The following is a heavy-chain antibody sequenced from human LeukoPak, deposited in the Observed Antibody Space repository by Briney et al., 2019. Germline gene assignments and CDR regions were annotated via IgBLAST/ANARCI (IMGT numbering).Heavy chain of an antibody. J-gene: IGHJ5*02. Sequence: SETLSLTCTVSGDSITNYYWSWIRQPPGKGLEWIGYISYTGSTNYNPSLKSRVTISVDMSKNQFSLKLSSVTAADTAVYYCARYSSGWYDWFDPWGQGTLVTVSS. CDR1: GDSITNYY. D-gene: IGHD6-19*01. CDR2: ISYTGST. CDR3: ARYSSGWYDWFDP. V-gene: IGHV4-59*01.